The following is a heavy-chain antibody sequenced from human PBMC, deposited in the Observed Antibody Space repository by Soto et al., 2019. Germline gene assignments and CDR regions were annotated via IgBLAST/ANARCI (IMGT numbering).Heavy chain of an antibody. CDR3: ARGVGYAGVDY. J-gene: IGHJ4*02. V-gene: IGHV4-34*01. D-gene: IGHD5-12*01. CDR1: GGSFRAYY. CDR2: INHSGST. Sequence: QVELQQWGAGLLNPSETLSLTCAGYGGSFRAYYWSWIRQPPGKGLEWTGEINHSGSTTYNLSLKSRVTIAVDRSKNQFSLKLSSVTAADTALYYCARGVGYAGVDYWGQGTLVTVCS.